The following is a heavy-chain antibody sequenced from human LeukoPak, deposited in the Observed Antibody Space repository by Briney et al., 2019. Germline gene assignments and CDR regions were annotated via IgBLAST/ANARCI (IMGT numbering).Heavy chain of an antibody. Sequence: ETLSLTCTVSGGSISSSSYYWGWIRQPPGKGLEWVSAISGSGGSTYYADSVKGRFTISRDNSKNTLYLQMNSLRAEDTAVYYCAKDLGGDHDYDGGGFDYWGQGTLVTVSS. J-gene: IGHJ4*02. CDR3: AKDLGGDHDYDGGGFDY. CDR2: ISGSGGST. V-gene: IGHV3-23*01. D-gene: IGHD4-17*01. CDR1: GGSISSSSYY.